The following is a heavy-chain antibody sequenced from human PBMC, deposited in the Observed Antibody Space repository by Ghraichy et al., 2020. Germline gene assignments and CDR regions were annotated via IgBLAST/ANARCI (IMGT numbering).Heavy chain of an antibody. J-gene: IGHJ4*03. CDR3: ARDWDYEFDY. V-gene: IGHV1-18*01. D-gene: IGHD1-7*01. Sequence: ASVKVSCKASGYTFTSYGISWVRQAPGQGLEWMGWISVYNGNANYAQKLQGRVTLTTDTSTSTAYMELRSLRSDDTAVYYCARDWDYEFDYWGQGTTVTVSS. CDR2: ISVYNGNA. CDR1: GYTFTSYG.